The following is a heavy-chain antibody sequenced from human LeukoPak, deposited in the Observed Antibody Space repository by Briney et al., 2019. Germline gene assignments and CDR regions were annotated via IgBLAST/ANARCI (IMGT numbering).Heavy chain of an antibody. CDR2: IYYSGST. V-gene: IGHV4-59*01. CDR1: GGSISSYY. Sequence: SETLSLTCTVSGGSISSYYWSWIRQHPGKGLEWIGYIYYSGSTNYNPSLKSRVTISVDTSKNQFSLKLSSVTAADTAVYYCARAVTWDTAMVTMLAYMDVWGKGTTVTVSS. J-gene: IGHJ6*03. D-gene: IGHD5-18*01. CDR3: ARAVTWDTAMVTMLAYMDV.